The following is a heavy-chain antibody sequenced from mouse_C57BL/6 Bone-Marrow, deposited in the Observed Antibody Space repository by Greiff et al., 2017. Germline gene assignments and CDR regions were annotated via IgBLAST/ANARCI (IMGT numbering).Heavy chain of an antibody. CDR1: CYTFTSYW. CDR3: ARTFITTVVAGGYYAMDY. D-gene: IGHD1-1*01. V-gene: IGHV1-69*01. J-gene: IGHJ4*01. CDR2: IDPSDSYT. Sequence: VQLQQSGAELVMPGASVKLSCKASCYTFTSYWMHWVKQRPGQGLEWIGEIDPSDSYTNYNQKFKGKSTLTVDKSSSTAYMQLSSLTSEDSAVYYCARTFITTVVAGGYYAMDYWGQGTSVTVSS.